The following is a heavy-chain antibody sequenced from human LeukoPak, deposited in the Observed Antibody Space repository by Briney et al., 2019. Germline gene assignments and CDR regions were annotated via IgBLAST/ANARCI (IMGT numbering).Heavy chain of an antibody. V-gene: IGHV3-74*01. CDR2: IKTDGSST. D-gene: IGHD3-10*01. Sequence: GGSLRLSCAASGFTFSSYWMHWVRRAPGKGLVWVSRIKTDGSSTSYADSVKGRFTISRDNAKNTLYLQMNSLRAEDTAVYYCVRENGGNYYASGSLTYYYYMDVWGKGTTVTVSS. CDR1: GFTFSSYW. J-gene: IGHJ6*03. CDR3: VRENGGNYYASGSLTYYYYMDV.